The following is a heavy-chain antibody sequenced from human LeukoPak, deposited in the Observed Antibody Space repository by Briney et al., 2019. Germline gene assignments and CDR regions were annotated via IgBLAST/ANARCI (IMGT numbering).Heavy chain of an antibody. J-gene: IGHJ4*02. D-gene: IGHD3-9*01. Sequence: GESLKISCKGSGYSFTSYWIGWVRQMPGKGLEWMGIIHPGNSETTYNPSFRGHVTMSADKSISTAYLQWSSLKASDTAMYYCARQDDILTGYFDYWGQGTLVTVSS. V-gene: IGHV5-51*01. CDR3: ARQDDILTGYFDY. CDR1: GYSFTSYW. CDR2: IHPGNSET.